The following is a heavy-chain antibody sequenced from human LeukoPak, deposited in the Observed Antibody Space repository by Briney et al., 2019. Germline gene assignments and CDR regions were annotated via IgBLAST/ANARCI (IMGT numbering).Heavy chain of an antibody. D-gene: IGHD2-21*01. CDR1: GFTFSTYG. V-gene: IGHV3-30*18. CDR2: ISYDGSNE. CDR3: AKEFNRGLPDY. Sequence: AGGSLRLSSAASGFTFSTYGMHWVRQAPGKGLEWVAVISYDGSNEYYADSVKGRFTISRDNSKNTLYLQMSSLRAEDTAVYYCAKEFNRGLPDYWGQGTLVTVPS. J-gene: IGHJ4*02.